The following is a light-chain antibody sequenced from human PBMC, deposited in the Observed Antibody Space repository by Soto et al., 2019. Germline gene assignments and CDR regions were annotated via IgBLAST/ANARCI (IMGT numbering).Light chain of an antibody. CDR3: QHRSNWLGT. CDR1: QSVSSF. Sequence: EIVLTQSPATLSLSPGERATLSCRASQSVSSFLAWYQQKSAQTPRLLIYDASNRATGIPARFSGSGSGTDFTLTISSLEPEDFAVYYCQHRSNWLGTFGPGTKVDIK. J-gene: IGKJ3*01. V-gene: IGKV3-11*01. CDR2: DAS.